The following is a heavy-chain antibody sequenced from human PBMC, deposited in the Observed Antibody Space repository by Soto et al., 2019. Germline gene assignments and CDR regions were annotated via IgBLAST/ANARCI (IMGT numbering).Heavy chain of an antibody. Sequence: QVQLQESGPGLVKPSETLSLTCTVSGGSISSYYWSWIRQPLGKGLEYIGYIHYSGSTNYKPSLRSRVTISVDTSKNQFSLKLSSVTAADTAVYYCARHWTGLDYWGQGTLVTVSS. J-gene: IGHJ4*02. CDR2: IHYSGST. CDR3: ARHWTGLDY. D-gene: IGHD2-8*02. CDR1: GGSISSYY. V-gene: IGHV4-59*08.